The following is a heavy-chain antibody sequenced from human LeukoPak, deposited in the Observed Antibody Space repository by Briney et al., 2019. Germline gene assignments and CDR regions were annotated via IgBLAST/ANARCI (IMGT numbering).Heavy chain of an antibody. CDR1: GGTFSSYA. CDR2: IIPIFGTA. CDR3: ASSSVRGSYYY. Sequence: SVKVSCXASGGTFSSYAISWVRQAHGQGLEWMGRIIPIFGTANYAQKFQGRVTITTDESTSTAYMELSSLRSEDTAVYYCASSSVRGSYYYWGQGTLVTVSS. V-gene: IGHV1-69*05. J-gene: IGHJ4*02. D-gene: IGHD1-26*01.